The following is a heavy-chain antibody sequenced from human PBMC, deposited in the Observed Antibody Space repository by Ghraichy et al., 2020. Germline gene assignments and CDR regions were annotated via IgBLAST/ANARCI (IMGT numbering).Heavy chain of an antibody. J-gene: IGHJ4*02. CDR2: TKNKAQGYTT. Sequence: GGSLRLSCATSGFIFSDHYLDWVRQAPGKGLEWVGRTKNKAQGYTTEYAASVKGRFIISRHDSENLLYLQMNSLKTEDTAVYYCASWAYGSRVDWGQGTLVTVSS. CDR3: ASWAYGSRVD. CDR1: GFIFSDHY. D-gene: IGHD3-10*01. V-gene: IGHV3-72*01.